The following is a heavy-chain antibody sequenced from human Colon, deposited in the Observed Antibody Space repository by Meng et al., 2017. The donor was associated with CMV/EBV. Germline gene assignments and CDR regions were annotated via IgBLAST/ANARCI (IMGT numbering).Heavy chain of an antibody. CDR2: ISAYNGET. J-gene: IGHJ6*02. Sequence: ASVKVSCKGSNYTFTNYGIAWVRQAPGEGLEWMGWISAYNGETKYEEKLQDRVTMTTDTSTNTAYLELSSLTSDDTAVYYCARWANCGGDCHAHYPPHVSWGLDVWGQGTAVTVSS. CDR1: NYTFTNYG. CDR3: ARWANCGGDCHAHYPPHVSWGLDV. D-gene: IGHD2-21*01. V-gene: IGHV1-18*01.